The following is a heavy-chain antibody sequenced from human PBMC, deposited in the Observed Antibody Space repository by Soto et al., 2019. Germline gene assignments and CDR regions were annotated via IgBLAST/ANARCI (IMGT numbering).Heavy chain of an antibody. D-gene: IGHD2-21*02. J-gene: IGHJ4*02. Sequence: SETLSLTCTVYGWSFSGYYWSWIRQPPGKGLEWIGEINHSGSTNYNPSLKSRVAISVDTSKNQFSLKLSSVTAADTAVYYCARGAIVVVTAIPGRYFDYWGQGTLVTVSS. CDR3: ARGAIVVVTAIPGRYFDY. CDR2: INHSGST. V-gene: IGHV4-34*01. CDR1: GWSFSGYY.